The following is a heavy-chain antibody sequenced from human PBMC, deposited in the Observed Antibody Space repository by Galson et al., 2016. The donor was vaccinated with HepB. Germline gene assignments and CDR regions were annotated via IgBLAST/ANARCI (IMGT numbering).Heavy chain of an antibody. D-gene: IGHD5-24*01. CDR1: GGTFSSYA. CDR3: ARVRDGYNTHFYYGMDV. V-gene: IGHV1-69*13. Sequence: SVKVSCKASGGTFSSYAISWVRQAPGQGLEWMGVIINIYGTANYALKFKGRVTITADESTSTAHMEVSSLRYEDTAVYYCARVRDGYNTHFYYGMDVWGQGTSVTVS. J-gene: IGHJ6*02. CDR2: IINIYGTA.